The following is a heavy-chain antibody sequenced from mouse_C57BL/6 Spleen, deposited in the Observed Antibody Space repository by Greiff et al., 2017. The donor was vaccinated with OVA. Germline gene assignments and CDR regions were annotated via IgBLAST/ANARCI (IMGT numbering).Heavy chain of an antibody. D-gene: IGHD1-1*01. Sequence: EVHLVESGGGLVKPGGSLKLSCAASGFTFSSYAMSWVRQTPEKRLEWVATISDGGSYTYYPDNVKGRFTISRDNAKNNLYLQMSHLKSEDTAMYYCAREFYYYGSSCFDYWGQGTTLTVSS. V-gene: IGHV5-4*01. CDR3: AREFYYYGSSCFDY. J-gene: IGHJ2*01. CDR1: GFTFSSYA. CDR2: ISDGGSYT.